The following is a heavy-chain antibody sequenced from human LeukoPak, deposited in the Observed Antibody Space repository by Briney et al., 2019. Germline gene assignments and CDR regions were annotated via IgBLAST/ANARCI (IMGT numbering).Heavy chain of an antibody. V-gene: IGHV3-23*01. Sequence: GGSLRLSCAASKFTFSDYYMSWVRQAPGKGLEWVSAISGSGDNTYYADSVKGRFTVSRDNSKNTLYVQMKSLRAEDSAIYYCAKLSVWDGSGSYDYWGQGTLVTVSS. CDR2: ISGSGDNT. D-gene: IGHD3-10*01. J-gene: IGHJ4*02. CDR1: KFTFSDYY. CDR3: AKLSVWDGSGSYDY.